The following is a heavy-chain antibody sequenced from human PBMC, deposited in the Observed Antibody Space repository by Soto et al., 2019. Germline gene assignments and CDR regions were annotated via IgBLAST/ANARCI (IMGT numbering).Heavy chain of an antibody. CDR1: GYTFTSYD. D-gene: IGHD3-10*01. CDR3: ARGPLITMVRGVIIRGDYGMDV. Sequence: QVQLVQSGAEVKKPGASVKVSCKASGYTFTSYDINWVRQATGQGLEWMGWMNPNSGNSGYAQKFQGRVTMTRNTSISTAYMELSSLRSEDTAVYSCARGPLITMVRGVIIRGDYGMDVWGQGTTVTVS. V-gene: IGHV1-8*01. J-gene: IGHJ6*02. CDR2: MNPNSGNS.